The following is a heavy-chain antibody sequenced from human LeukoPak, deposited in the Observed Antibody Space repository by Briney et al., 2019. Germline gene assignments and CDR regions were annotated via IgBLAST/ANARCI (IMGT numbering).Heavy chain of an antibody. CDR1: GYTFNTDG. J-gene: IGHJ5*02. CDR3: ARGGYCSGSSCYWNWFDP. CDR2: ISAYNGNT. Sequence: ASVKVSCKTSGYTFNTDGINWVRQAPGQGLEWMGWISAYNGNTNYAQKFQGRVNMTTETFTSTAYMELRSLRSDDTAVYYCARGGYCSGSSCYWNWFDPWGQGTLVTVSS. V-gene: IGHV1-18*01. D-gene: IGHD2-2*01.